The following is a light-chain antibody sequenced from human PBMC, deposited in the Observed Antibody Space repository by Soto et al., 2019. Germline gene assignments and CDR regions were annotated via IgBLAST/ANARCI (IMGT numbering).Light chain of an antibody. V-gene: IGKV3-15*01. Sequence: EVVMTQSPATLSVSPGERATLSCRASESVSRNLAWYQQKPGQAPRLLIYDASTRATGIPARFSGSGSGTEFTLTISSLQSEDFAVYYCQQYNNWPPTFGQGTKVDIK. CDR1: ESVSRN. CDR3: QQYNNWPPT. J-gene: IGKJ1*01. CDR2: DAS.